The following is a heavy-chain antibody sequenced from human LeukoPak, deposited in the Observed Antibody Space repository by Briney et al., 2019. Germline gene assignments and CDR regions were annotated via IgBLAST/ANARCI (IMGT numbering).Heavy chain of an antibody. CDR1: GFTFSSYA. CDR2: ISGSGGGT. J-gene: IGHJ5*02. V-gene: IGHV3-23*01. D-gene: IGHD2-2*01. CDR3: TTGAIARDWFDP. Sequence: GGSLRLSCAASGFTFSSYAMSWVRQAPGKGLEWVSAISGSGGGTYYADSVKGRFTISRDNSKNTLYLQMNSLRAEDTAVYYCTTGAIARDWFDPWGQGTLVTVSS.